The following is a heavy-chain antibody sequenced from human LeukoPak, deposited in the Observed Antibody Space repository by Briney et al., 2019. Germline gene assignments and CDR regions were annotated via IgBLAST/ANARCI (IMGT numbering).Heavy chain of an antibody. Sequence: SVKVSCKASGGTFSSYTISWVRQAPGQGLEWMGRIITILGIANYAQKFQGRVTITADKSTSTAYMELSSLRSEDTAVYYCAGEYYDFWSGRLGQFDYWGQGTLVTVSS. D-gene: IGHD3-3*01. CDR3: AGEYYDFWSGRLGQFDY. V-gene: IGHV1-69*02. J-gene: IGHJ4*02. CDR2: IITILGIA. CDR1: GGTFSSYT.